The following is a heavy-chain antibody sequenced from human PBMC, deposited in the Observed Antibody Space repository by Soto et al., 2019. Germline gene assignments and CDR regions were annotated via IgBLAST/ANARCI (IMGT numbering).Heavy chain of an antibody. CDR1: GGSISTYY. Sequence: PSETLSLTCTVSGGSISTYYWSWIRQPPGKGLEWIGYIYYTGSTNYNPSLKSRVTISVDTSKNQFSLKLSSVTAADTAVYYCARASGCSGDSCAFDPWGQGTQVTVSS. J-gene: IGHJ5*02. CDR2: IYYTGST. V-gene: IGHV4-59*01. D-gene: IGHD2-15*01. CDR3: ARASGCSGDSCAFDP.